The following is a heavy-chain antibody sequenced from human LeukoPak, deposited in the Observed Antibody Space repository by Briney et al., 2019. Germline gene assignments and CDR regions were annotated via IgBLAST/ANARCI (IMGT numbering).Heavy chain of an antibody. J-gene: IGHJ4*02. Sequence: GSLRLSCAASGFTFSSYGMHWVRQAPGKGLEWVAVISYDGSNKYYADSVKGRFTISRDNSKNTLYLQMNSLRAEDTAVYYCAKDRPYQGGYYFDYWGQGTLVTVSS. CDR2: ISYDGSNK. D-gene: IGHD2-2*01. CDR1: GFTFSSYG. V-gene: IGHV3-30*18. CDR3: AKDRPYQGGYYFDY.